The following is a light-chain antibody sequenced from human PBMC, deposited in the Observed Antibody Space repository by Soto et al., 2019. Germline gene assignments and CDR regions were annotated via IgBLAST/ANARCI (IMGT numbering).Light chain of an antibody. CDR3: SSYTSTSTPWV. Sequence: QSVLTQPASVSGSPGQSITIFCSGTSSDVGAYKFVSWYRHHPGKAPQVMIYEVSNRPSGVSNRLSGSKSGNTASLTISGLQPEDEGDYYCSSYTSTSTPWVFGGGTKVTVL. V-gene: IGLV2-14*01. CDR1: SSDVGAYKF. J-gene: IGLJ3*02. CDR2: EVS.